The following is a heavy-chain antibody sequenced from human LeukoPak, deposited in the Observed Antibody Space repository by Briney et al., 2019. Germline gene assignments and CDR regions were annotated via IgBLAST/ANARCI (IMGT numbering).Heavy chain of an antibody. J-gene: IGHJ4*02. D-gene: IGHD2-2*01. CDR1: GFTFSNAW. Sequence: PGGSLRLSCAASGFTFSNAWMNWVRQAPGKGLEWVGRIKSKTDGGTTDYAAPVKGRFTISRDDSKNTLYLQMNSLETEDTAVYYCTTHLGYCSSTSCYGDYWGQGTLVTVSS. CDR3: TTHLGYCSSTSCYGDY. CDR2: IKSKTDGGTT. V-gene: IGHV3-15*07.